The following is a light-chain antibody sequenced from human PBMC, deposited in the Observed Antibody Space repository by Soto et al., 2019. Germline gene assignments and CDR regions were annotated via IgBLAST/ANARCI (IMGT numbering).Light chain of an antibody. CDR2: GAS. CDR1: QSVSSN. Sequence: EIVMTQSPATLSVSPGERATLSCRASQSVSSNLAWYQQKPGQAPRLLIYGASTRATGIPARFSGSGSGTEFTLTISRLQSEDFAVYYCQQYNNWPPSTFGPGIKVDIK. CDR3: QQYNNWPPST. V-gene: IGKV3-15*01. J-gene: IGKJ3*01.